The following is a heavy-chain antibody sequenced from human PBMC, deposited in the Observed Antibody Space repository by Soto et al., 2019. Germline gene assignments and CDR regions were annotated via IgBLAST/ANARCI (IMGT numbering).Heavy chain of an antibody. D-gene: IGHD3-22*01. V-gene: IGHV5-10-1*01. CDR2: IDPSDSYI. Sequence: GESLKISCKGSGYSFTSYWISWVRQMPGKGLEWMGRIDPSDSYINYSPSFQGHVTISADKSISTAYLQWSSLKASDTAMYYCTYDSSGYYSDALDYWGHGTLVTVSS. CDR1: GYSFTSYW. J-gene: IGHJ4*01. CDR3: TYDSSGYYSDALDY.